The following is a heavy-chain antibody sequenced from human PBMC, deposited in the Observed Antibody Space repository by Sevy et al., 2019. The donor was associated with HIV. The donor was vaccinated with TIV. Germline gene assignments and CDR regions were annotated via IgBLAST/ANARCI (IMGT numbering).Heavy chain of an antibody. CDR2: IWSDGAYQ. CDR3: ARGGYYYDNAAYYAFDS. V-gene: IGHV3-33*01. CDR1: GFTFSNYA. Sequence: GGYLRLSCAAAGFTFSNYAMHWVRQAPGKGLEWVAIIWSDGAYQYHGDSVKGRFTISRDNSKNTLYLQMNNVRVEDTAVYYCARGGYYYDNAAYYAFDSWGQGTLVTVSS. D-gene: IGHD3-22*01. J-gene: IGHJ4*02.